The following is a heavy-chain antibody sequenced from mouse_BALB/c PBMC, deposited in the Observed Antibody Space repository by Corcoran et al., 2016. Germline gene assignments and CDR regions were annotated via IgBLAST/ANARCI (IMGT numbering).Heavy chain of an antibody. CDR3: ARLYPGIAMDY. Sequence: EIQLQQSGPELVKPGASVKVSCKASGYSFTDYNMYWVKQSHGKSLEWIGYIDPYNDGTKYNEKFKGKATLTSDKSSSTAYMELSSLTSEDSAVYYCARLYPGIAMDYWGQGTSVTVSS. CDR2: IDPYNDGT. CDR1: GYSFTDYN. V-gene: IGHV1S135*01. J-gene: IGHJ4*01.